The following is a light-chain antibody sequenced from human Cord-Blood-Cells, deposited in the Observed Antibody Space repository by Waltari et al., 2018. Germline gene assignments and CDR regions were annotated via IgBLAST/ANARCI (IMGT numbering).Light chain of an antibody. V-gene: IGLV2-23*01. Sequence: QSVLTQPASVSGSPGQSITISCSGTSRDGGSYNLVSWYQQHPGKAPKLMIYEGSKRPSGVSNRFSGSKSGNTASLTISGLQAEDEADYYCCSYAGSRVFGGGTKLTVL. CDR2: EGS. J-gene: IGLJ3*02. CDR3: CSYAGSRV. CDR1: SRDGGSYNL.